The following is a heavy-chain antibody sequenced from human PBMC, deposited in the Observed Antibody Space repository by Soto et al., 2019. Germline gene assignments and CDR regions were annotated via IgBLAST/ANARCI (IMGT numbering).Heavy chain of an antibody. CDR2: VFYSGST. V-gene: IGHV4-39*01. CDR3: ARPASSGWYPFDY. D-gene: IGHD6-19*01. Sequence: QLQLQESGPGLVKPSETLSLTCTVSGGSISRSSFYWGWIRQSPGKGLEWIGSVFYSGSTYYNPSLKSRVTISVDTSENQFSLNLSSVTAADTAVYYCARPASSGWYPFDYWGQGTLVTVSS. J-gene: IGHJ4*02. CDR1: GGSISRSSFY.